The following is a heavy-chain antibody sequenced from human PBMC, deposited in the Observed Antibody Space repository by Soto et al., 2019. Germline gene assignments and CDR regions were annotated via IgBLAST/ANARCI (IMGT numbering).Heavy chain of an antibody. CDR2: ISWNSGSI. Sequence: GGSLRLSCAASGFTFDDYAMHWVRQAPGKGLEWVSGISWNSGSIGYADSVKGRFTISRDNAKNSLYLQMNSLRAEDTALYYCAKASLRFLEWLFPSGDYYYMDVWGKGTTVTVSS. CDR1: GFTFDDYA. CDR3: AKASLRFLEWLFPSGDYYYMDV. D-gene: IGHD3-3*01. V-gene: IGHV3-9*01. J-gene: IGHJ6*03.